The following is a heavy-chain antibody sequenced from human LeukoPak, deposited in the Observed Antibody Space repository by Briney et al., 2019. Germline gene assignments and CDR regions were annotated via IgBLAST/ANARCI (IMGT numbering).Heavy chain of an antibody. CDR3: ARNPPEPVVPAVTPFDP. CDR1: GYSFTGYY. J-gene: IGHJ5*02. CDR2: INPNSGGT. V-gene: IGHV1-2*02. Sequence: ASVKVSCKASGYSFTGYYMHWVRQAPGQGLEWMGWINPNSGGTNYAQKFQGRVTMTRDTSINTAYMELSRLRSDDSAVYYCARNPPEPVVPAVTPFDPWGQGTLVTVSS. D-gene: IGHD2-2*01.